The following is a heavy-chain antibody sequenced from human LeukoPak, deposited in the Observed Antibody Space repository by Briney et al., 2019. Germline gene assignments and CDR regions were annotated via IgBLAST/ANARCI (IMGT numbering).Heavy chain of an antibody. V-gene: IGHV4-31*03. J-gene: IGHJ4*02. D-gene: IGHD3-16*02. CDR1: GGSISSGGYY. CDR2: IYYSGST. CDR3: ARGVMTFGGVIVTGVDY. Sequence: QSSETLSLTCTVSGGSISSGGYYWSWIRQHPGKGLEWIGYIYYSGSTYYNPSLKSRVTISVDTSKNQFSLKLSSVPAADTAVYYCARGVMTFGGVIVTGVDYWGQGTLVTVSS.